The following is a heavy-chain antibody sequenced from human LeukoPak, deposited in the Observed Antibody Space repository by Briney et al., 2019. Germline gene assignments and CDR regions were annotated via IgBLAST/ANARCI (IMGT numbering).Heavy chain of an antibody. V-gene: IGHV4-38-2*01. CDR1: GYSISSGYY. CDR3: ARGISALDY. D-gene: IGHD1-20*01. Sequence: SETLSPTCAVSGYSISSGYYWGWIRQPPGKGLEWIATMYYRGSVYYNPSLKSRVTISVDTSKNQLSLKLSSVTAADTAVYFCARGISALDYWGQGTLVTVSS. J-gene: IGHJ4*02. CDR2: MYYRGSV.